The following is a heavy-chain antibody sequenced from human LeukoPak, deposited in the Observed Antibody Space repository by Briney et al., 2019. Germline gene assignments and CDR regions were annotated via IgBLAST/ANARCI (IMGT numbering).Heavy chain of an antibody. CDR2: ISYDGNTK. D-gene: IGHD3-22*01. Sequence: PGGSLRLSCAASGFIFNNYVMHWVRPAPGKGLEWVAVISYDGNTKNDADSVKGRFTISRDNFKSTLYLQMNSLRVEDTAVYYCAKGSASSGYPRDYWGQGTLVTVSS. CDR3: AKGSASSGYPRDY. CDR1: GFIFNNYV. J-gene: IGHJ4*02. V-gene: IGHV3-30*04.